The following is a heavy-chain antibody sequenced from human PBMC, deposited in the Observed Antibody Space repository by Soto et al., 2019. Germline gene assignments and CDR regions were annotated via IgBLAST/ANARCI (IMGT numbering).Heavy chain of an antibody. Sequence: QVQLVESGGGVGQPGRSLRLSCAASGFTFSTYGMHWVRQVQGKGLEWVAVIWYDGSNKYYADSVKGRFTISRDNSKNTLYLQMNSRRAEDTAVYDCARAVGPFDYWGQGTLVTVSS. CDR1: GFTFSTYG. CDR2: IWYDGSNK. V-gene: IGHV3-33*01. CDR3: ARAVGPFDY. J-gene: IGHJ4*02.